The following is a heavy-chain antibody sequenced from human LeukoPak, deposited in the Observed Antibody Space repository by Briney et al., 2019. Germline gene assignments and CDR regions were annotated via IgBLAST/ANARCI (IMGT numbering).Heavy chain of an antibody. J-gene: IGHJ4*02. D-gene: IGHD5-18*01. CDR3: ARFARKINVDTAMVSSFDY. Sequence: GGSLRLSCAASGFTFSSYSMNWVRQAPGKGLEWVSSISSSSSYIYYAASVKGRFTISRDNAKNSLYLQMNSLRAEDTAVYYCARFARKINVDTAMVSSFDYWGQGTLVTVSS. CDR1: GFTFSSYS. CDR2: ISSSSSYI. V-gene: IGHV3-21*01.